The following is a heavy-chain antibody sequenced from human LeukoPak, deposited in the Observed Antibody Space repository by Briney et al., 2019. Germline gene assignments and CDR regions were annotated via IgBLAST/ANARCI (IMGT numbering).Heavy chain of an antibody. V-gene: IGHV3-23*01. Sequence: PGGSLSLSCAASGFTFSSYAMSWVRQAAGKGLEGVSAIRGSGGSTYYADSVKGRFTIYRENSKKTLYLQMNSLRDGDTAVYYCPRLTGEYFDWLFSDYYYYYGMDVWGQGTTVTVSS. D-gene: IGHD3-9*01. J-gene: IGHJ6*02. CDR3: PRLTGEYFDWLFSDYYYYYGMDV. CDR2: IRGSGGST. CDR1: GFTFSSYA.